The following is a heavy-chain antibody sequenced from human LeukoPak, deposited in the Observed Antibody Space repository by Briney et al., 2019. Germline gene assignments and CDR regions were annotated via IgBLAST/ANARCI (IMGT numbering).Heavy chain of an antibody. CDR3: AREGSIQVWSREFDP. CDR2: ISANNGNT. D-gene: IGHD5-18*01. Sequence: VASVKVSCKATGYTFTRYGISWVRQAPGQGLEWMGWISANNGNTKYAQKVQGRATMTTDTSTSTAYMELRSLRSDDTAVYYCAREGSIQVWSREFDPWGQGTQVTVSS. CDR1: GYTFTRYG. V-gene: IGHV1-18*01. J-gene: IGHJ5*02.